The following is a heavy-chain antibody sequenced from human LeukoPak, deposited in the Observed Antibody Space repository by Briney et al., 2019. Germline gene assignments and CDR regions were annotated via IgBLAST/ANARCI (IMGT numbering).Heavy chain of an antibody. CDR1: GGSISSYY. Sequence: PSETLSLTCTVSGGSISSYYWSWIRQPAGKGLEWIGRIYTSGSANYNPSLKGRVTMSVDTSKNQFSLKLSSVTAADTAVYYCARDSGIFQNKRYYYYGMDVWGQGTTVTVSS. CDR2: IYTSGSA. D-gene: IGHD3-10*01. V-gene: IGHV4-4*07. J-gene: IGHJ6*02. CDR3: ARDSGIFQNKRYYYYGMDV.